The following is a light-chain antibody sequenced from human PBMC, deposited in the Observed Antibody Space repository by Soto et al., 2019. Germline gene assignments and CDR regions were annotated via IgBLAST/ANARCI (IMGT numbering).Light chain of an antibody. J-gene: IGLJ1*01. CDR1: SSDLAIYNY. CDR3: SSYTDSSNYV. CDR2: QVT. V-gene: IGLV2-14*01. Sequence: QSALTQPASVSGSPGQSITISCTGTSSDLAIYNYVSWYQQQPGKAPKLMIYQVTNRPSGVSNRFSGSRSGNTASLTISGLQAGDEGDYYCSSYTDSSNYVFGTGTKLPVL.